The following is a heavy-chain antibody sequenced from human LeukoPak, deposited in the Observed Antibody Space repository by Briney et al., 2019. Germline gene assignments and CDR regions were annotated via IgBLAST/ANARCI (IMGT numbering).Heavy chain of an antibody. Sequence: ASVKVSCKASGYTFTSYGISWVRQAPGQGLEWMGWISAYNGNTNYAQRLQGRVTMTTDTSTSTAYMELRSLRSDDTAVYYCARESTYYYDSSGYYYVSFNDYWGQGTLVTVSS. CDR1: GYTFTSYG. CDR2: ISAYNGNT. V-gene: IGHV1-18*01. D-gene: IGHD3-22*01. J-gene: IGHJ4*02. CDR3: ARESTYYYDSSGYYYVSFNDY.